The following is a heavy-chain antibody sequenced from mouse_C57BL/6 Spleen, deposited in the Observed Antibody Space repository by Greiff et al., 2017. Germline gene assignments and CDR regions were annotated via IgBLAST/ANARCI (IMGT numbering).Heavy chain of an antibody. J-gene: IGHJ1*03. CDR1: GYTFTEYT. V-gene: IGHV1-62-2*01. D-gene: IGHD1-1*02. CDR2: FYPGSGSI. Sequence: VKVVESGAELVKPGASVKLSCKASGYTFTEYTIHWVKQRSGQGLEWIGWFYPGSGSIKYNEKFKDKATLTADKSSSTVYMELSRLTSEDSAVYFSARHEEDYYGATGYFEVWGTGGTGTVSS. CDR3: ARHEEDYYGATGYFEV.